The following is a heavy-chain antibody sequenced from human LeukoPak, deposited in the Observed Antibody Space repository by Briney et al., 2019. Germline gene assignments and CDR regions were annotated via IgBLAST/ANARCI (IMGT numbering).Heavy chain of an antibody. CDR3: AKINNNDDY. CDR1: GFTFTTFG. D-gene: IGHD1/OR15-1a*01. Sequence: GGSLRLSCAASGFTFTTFGIHWVRQAPGKGLEWVAAISPDGNLENCTDSVKGRFTISRDNSKNMIYLQMSSLRGEDSALYYCAKINNNDDYWGQGTLVTVSS. J-gene: IGHJ4*02. V-gene: IGHV3-30*18. CDR2: ISPDGNLE.